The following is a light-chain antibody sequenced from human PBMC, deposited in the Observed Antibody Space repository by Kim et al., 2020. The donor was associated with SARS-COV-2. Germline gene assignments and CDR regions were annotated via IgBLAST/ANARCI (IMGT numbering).Light chain of an antibody. Sequence: EIVLTQSPGTLSLSPGERATLSCRASQSISSNSLSWYQQKPGQAPRLVIFDASTRASGIPDRFSGSGSGTDFTRTISRLEPEDFAVYYCQQYDSSPCTFGQGTKLE. CDR3: QQYDSSPCT. CDR2: DAS. CDR1: QSISSNS. V-gene: IGKV3-20*01. J-gene: IGKJ2*02.